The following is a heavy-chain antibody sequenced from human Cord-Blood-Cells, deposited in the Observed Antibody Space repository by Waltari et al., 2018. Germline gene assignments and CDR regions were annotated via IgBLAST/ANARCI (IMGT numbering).Heavy chain of an antibody. CDR3: ARGITMVRGVTASNWFDP. D-gene: IGHD3-10*01. CDR1: GGSFSGYY. J-gene: IGHJ5*02. V-gene: IGHV4-34*01. Sequence: QVQLQQWGAGLLKPSETLSLTCAVYGGSFSGYYWSWIRQPPGKGLVWIGEINHSGSTNYNPYLKRRVTISVDTSKNQFSLKLSSVTAADTAVYYCARGITMVRGVTASNWFDPWGQGTLVTVSS. CDR2: INHSGST.